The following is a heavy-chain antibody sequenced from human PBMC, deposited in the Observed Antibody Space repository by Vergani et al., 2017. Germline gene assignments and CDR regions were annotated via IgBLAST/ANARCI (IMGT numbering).Heavy chain of an antibody. D-gene: IGHD3-10*01. V-gene: IGHV1-2*02. J-gene: IGHJ4*02. CDR3: ARSGPLMRGQYYYGSGSYYPFDY. CDR2: INPNSGGT. Sequence: QVQLVQSGAEVKKPGSSVKVSCKASGYIFTGYYMHWVRQAPGQGLEWMGWINPNSGGTNYAQKFQGRVTMTRDTSISTAYMELSRLRSDDTAVYYCARSGPLMRGQYYYGSGSYYPFDYWGQGTLVTVSS. CDR1: GYIFTGYY.